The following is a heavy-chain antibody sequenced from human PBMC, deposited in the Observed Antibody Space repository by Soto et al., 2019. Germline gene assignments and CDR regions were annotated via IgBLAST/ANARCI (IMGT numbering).Heavy chain of an antibody. J-gene: IGHJ4*02. V-gene: IGHV3-30-3*01. CDR3: AREWSTSGDLDY. CDR1: GFTFSSHS. Sequence: QVQLVESGGGVVHPWMSLRLSCAASGFTFSSHSIQCVRQAPGKGLEWVAVISYDGSIKYYADSVKGRFTISRDNSKNTAYLQMNSLRAEDTAVFYCAREWSTSGDLDYWGQGTLVIVSS. CDR2: ISYDGSIK. D-gene: IGHD3-10*01.